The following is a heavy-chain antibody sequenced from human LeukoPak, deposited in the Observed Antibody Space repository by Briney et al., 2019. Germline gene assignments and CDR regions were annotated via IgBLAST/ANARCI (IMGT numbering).Heavy chain of an antibody. Sequence: SETLSLTCAVYGGSFSGYYWSWIRQPPGEGLEWIGEINHSGSTNYNPSLKSRVTISVDTSKNQFSLKLSSVTAADTAVYYCARLTYGFAFDYWGHGTLVTVSS. CDR1: GGSFSGYY. V-gene: IGHV4-34*01. D-gene: IGHD3-10*01. CDR2: INHSGST. CDR3: ARLTYGFAFDY. J-gene: IGHJ4*01.